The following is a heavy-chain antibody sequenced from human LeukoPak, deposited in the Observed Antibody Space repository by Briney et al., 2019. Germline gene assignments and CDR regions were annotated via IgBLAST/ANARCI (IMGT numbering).Heavy chain of an antibody. V-gene: IGHV1-69*04. CDR2: IIPILGIA. CDR3: ARDQFHYDFWSGYSSYNWFDP. D-gene: IGHD3-3*01. CDR1: GCTFSSYA. Sequence: ASVKVSCKASGCTFSSYAIGWVRQAPGQGLEWMGRIIPILGIANYAQKFQGRVTITADKSTSTAYMELSSLRSEDTAVYYCARDQFHYDFWSGYSSYNWFDPWGQGTLVTVSS. J-gene: IGHJ5*02.